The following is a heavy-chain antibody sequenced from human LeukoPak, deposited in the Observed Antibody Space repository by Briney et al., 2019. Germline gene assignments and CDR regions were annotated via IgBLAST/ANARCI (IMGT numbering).Heavy chain of an antibody. CDR2: ISGSGGST. CDR3: AKGSNIVVVTAHQT. Sequence: QPGGSLRLSCAASGFTFSSYAMSWVRQAPGKGLEWVSAISGSGGSTHYADSVKGRFTISRDNSKNTLYLQMNSLRAEDTAVYYCAKGSNIVVVTAHQTWGQGTLVTVSS. V-gene: IGHV3-23*01. D-gene: IGHD2-21*02. CDR1: GFTFSSYA. J-gene: IGHJ4*02.